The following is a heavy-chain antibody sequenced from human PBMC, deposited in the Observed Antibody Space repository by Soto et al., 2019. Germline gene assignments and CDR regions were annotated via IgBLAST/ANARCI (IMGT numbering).Heavy chain of an antibody. CDR3: AGIPVYYDSSGYHDY. D-gene: IGHD3-22*01. Sequence: QVQLQESGPGLVKPSETLSLTCTVTGGSVSSGSYYWSWIRQPPGKGLEWIGYIYYSGSTNYKPNLKSRVTIAVDTSKTQFSLKLSSVTAADTAVYYWAGIPVYYDSSGYHDYWGQGTPVTVAS. CDR2: IYYSGST. V-gene: IGHV4-61*01. CDR1: GGSVSSGSYY. J-gene: IGHJ4*02.